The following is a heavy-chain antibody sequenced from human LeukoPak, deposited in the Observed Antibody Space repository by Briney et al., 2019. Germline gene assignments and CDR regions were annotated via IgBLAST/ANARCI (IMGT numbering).Heavy chain of an antibody. CDR2: ISYDGSNK. D-gene: IGHD5-18*01. Sequence: GGSLRLSCAAFGFTFSSYAMHWVRQAPGKGLEWVAVISYDGSNKYYADSVKGRFTISRDNSKNTLYLQMNSLRAEDTAVYYCARDITAMVPDYWGQGTLVTVSS. CDR1: GFTFSSYA. CDR3: ARDITAMVPDY. J-gene: IGHJ4*02. V-gene: IGHV3-30-3*01.